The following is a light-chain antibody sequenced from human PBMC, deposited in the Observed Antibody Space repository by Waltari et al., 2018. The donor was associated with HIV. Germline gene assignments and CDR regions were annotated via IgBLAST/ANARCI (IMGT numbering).Light chain of an antibody. CDR2: WAS. CDR3: QQYSSVPVT. CDR1: QSLLRSSNNLNY. J-gene: IGKJ4*01. Sequence: DIVLTQSPDSLAVSLGGKATINCKSSQSLLRSSNNLNYLAWYQKKPRQPPRLLIPWASSRESGVPDRFSGSGSGTDFTLTISNLQAEDVAIYYCQQYSSVPVTFGGGTKVEIK. V-gene: IGKV4-1*01.